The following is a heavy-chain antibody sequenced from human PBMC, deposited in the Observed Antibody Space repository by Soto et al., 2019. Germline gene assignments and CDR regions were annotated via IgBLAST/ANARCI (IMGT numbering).Heavy chain of an antibody. J-gene: IGHJ4*02. CDR3: ARYRFTATWSKFDY. CDR2: ISHRGNI. Sequence: QVQLQQSGPGLVKPSQTLSLTCAVSGVSIGSDAYYWSWIRQHLGKGLEWVGFISHRGNIYYDPSLKSRLTLSVDMSKTQFSLKLTSVTAADTAAYFCARYRFTATWSKFDYWGQGTLVTVSS. D-gene: IGHD3-16*02. CDR1: GVSIGSDAYY. V-gene: IGHV4-31*11.